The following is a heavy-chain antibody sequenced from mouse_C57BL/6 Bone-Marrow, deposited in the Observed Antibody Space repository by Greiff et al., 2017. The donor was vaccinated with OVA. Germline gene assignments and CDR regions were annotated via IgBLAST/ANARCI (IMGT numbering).Heavy chain of an antibody. Sequence: QVQLKQPGAELVRPGTSVMLSCKASGYTFTSYWMHWVKQRPGQGLEWIGVIDPSDSYTNYNQKFKGKATLTVDTSSSTAYMQLHSLTSEDSAVYYCARGGLLPYWGQGTTLTGSA. CDR2: IDPSDSYT. CDR3: ARGGLLPY. CDR1: GYTFTSYW. V-gene: IGHV1-59*01. J-gene: IGHJ2*01. D-gene: IGHD2-3*01.